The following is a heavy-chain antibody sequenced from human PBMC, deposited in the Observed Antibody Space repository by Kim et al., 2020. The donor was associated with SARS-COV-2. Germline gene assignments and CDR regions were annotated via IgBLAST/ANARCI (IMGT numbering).Heavy chain of an antibody. Sequence: GGNNYAQKCQGRVTMTRDTSISTAYMELSRLRSDDTAVYYCARSVRGVAYWGQGTLVTVSS. V-gene: IGHV1-2*02. J-gene: IGHJ4*02. CDR3: ARSVRGVAY. CDR2: GGN. D-gene: IGHD3-10*02.